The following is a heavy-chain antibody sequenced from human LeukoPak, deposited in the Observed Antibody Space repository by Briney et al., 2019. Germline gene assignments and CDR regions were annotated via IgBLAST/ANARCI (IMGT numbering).Heavy chain of an antibody. Sequence: GSLRLSCAASGFTFSSYAMSWVRQAPGKGLEWVSAISGSGGSTYYADSVKGRFTISRDNSKNTLYLQMNGLSADDSAMFYCVRERLRPTTIDFHTFQIWGQGAMVTVSS. V-gene: IGHV3-23*01. CDR3: VRERLRPTTIDFHTFQI. D-gene: IGHD3/OR15-3a*01. CDR1: GFTFSSYA. J-gene: IGHJ3*02. CDR2: ISGSGGST.